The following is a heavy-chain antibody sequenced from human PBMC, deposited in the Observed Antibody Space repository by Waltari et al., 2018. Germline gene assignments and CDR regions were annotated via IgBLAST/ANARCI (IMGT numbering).Heavy chain of an antibody. CDR2: IYHSGST. J-gene: IGHJ4*02. CDR3: ARGDRTVDY. CDR1: GYSIRSGYY. V-gene: IGHV4-38-2*01. D-gene: IGHD2-21*02. Sequence: QVQLQESGPGLVKPSETLSLTCAVSGYSIRSGYYGGWIRQPPGKGLEWIGSIYHSGSTYYNPSLKSRVTISVDTSKNQFSLKLSSVTAADTAVYYCARGDRTVDYWGQGTLVTVSS.